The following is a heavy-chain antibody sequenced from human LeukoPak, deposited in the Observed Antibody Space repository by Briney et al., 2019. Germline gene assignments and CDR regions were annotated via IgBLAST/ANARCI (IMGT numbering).Heavy chain of an antibody. Sequence: ASVKVSCKASGYTFTGYYMHWVRQAPGQGLEGMGWINPNSGGTNYAQKLQGRVTMTTDTSTSTAYMELRSLRSDDTAVYYCARVRVGATNNWFDPWGQGTLVTVSS. CDR1: GYTFTGYY. D-gene: IGHD1-26*01. CDR3: ARVRVGATNNWFDP. CDR2: INPNSGGT. J-gene: IGHJ5*02. V-gene: IGHV1-2*02.